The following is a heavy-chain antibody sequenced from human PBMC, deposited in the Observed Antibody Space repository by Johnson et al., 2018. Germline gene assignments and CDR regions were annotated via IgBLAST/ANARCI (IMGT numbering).Heavy chain of an antibody. CDR3: AKSKSSVDDPFDA. J-gene: IGHJ4*02. V-gene: IGHV5-51*01. CDR1: GYIFTTYS. CDR2: IFPDDSDT. Sequence: VQLVQSGPEVKKRGESLNISCKASGYIFTTYSTVWVRQMPRKGLQWMGNIFPDDSDTTYSPSFQGQVTFSVDRSINTAYLRGSALKASDTAIYYCAKSKSSVDDPFDAWVQGSRVTVS. D-gene: IGHD5/OR15-5a*01.